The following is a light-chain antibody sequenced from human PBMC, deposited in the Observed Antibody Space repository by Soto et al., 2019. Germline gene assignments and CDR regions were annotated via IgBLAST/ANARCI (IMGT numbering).Light chain of an antibody. CDR2: GAS. J-gene: IGKJ4*01. CDR1: QSVSSN. V-gene: IGKV3-15*01. CDR3: QQYDNWPPLT. Sequence: EIVMTQSPATLSVSPGERATLSCRASQSVSSNLAWYQQKPGQAPRLLIYGASTRATGIPGRFSGSGSGTEFRLTISSLQSKDFAVYYCQQYDNWPPLTFGGGTKVEIK.